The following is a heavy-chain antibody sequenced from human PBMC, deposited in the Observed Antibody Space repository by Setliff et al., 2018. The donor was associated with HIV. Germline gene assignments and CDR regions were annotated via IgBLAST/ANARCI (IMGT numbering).Heavy chain of an antibody. CDR2: INPSGGRT. J-gene: IGHJ3*01. D-gene: IGHD2-2*01. CDR3: ARAQPQAFDL. V-gene: IGHV1-46*01. Sequence: ASVKVSCKTSGYTFISYGINWVRQAPGQGLEWMGLINPSGGRTSYAQKFQGRVAITRDRSTETVYMELNSLTSEDTAIYYCARAQPQAFDLWGHGTMVTVSS. CDR1: GYTFISYG.